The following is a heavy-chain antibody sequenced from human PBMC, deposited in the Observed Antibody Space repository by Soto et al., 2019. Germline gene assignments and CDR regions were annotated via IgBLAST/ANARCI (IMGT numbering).Heavy chain of an antibody. CDR3: AKDGAPRNSYSYYGMDV. V-gene: IGHV3-23*01. CDR2: ISVSGGST. Sequence: EVQLLESGGGLVQPGGSLRLSCAASGFTFRIYAMNWVRQAPGKGLEWVSVISVSGGSTYYADSVKGRFTISRDNSKNMLYLQMNSLRADDTAVYYCAKDGAPRNSYSYYGMDVWGQGTTVTVSS. J-gene: IGHJ6*02. D-gene: IGHD6-6*01. CDR1: GFTFRIYA.